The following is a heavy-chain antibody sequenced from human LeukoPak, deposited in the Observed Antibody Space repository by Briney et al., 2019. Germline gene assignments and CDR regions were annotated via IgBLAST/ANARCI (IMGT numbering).Heavy chain of an antibody. V-gene: IGHV1-24*01. D-gene: IGHD3-22*01. CDR2: FDPEDGET. Sequence: ASVKVSCKVSGYTLTELSMHWVRQAPGKGLEWMGGFDPEDGETIYAQKFQGRVTMTEDTSTDTAYMELSSLRSEDTAVYYCATDTYYYDSSGYSPLDYWGQRTLVTVSS. CDR3: ATDTYYYDSSGYSPLDY. J-gene: IGHJ4*02. CDR1: GYTLTELS.